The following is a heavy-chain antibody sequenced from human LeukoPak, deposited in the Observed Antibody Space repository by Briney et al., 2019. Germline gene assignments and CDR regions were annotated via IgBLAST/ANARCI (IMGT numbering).Heavy chain of an antibody. CDR1: VGTISSHY. CDR3: ARLKDLWFDP. J-gene: IGHJ5*02. D-gene: IGHD2-15*01. CDR2: ISYSGGT. V-gene: IGHV4-59*11. Sequence: SETLSLTCTDSVGTISSHYWSWIRQTPGKGLEWIGYISYSGGTNYNPSFKSRVTILVDPSKSQFALKLTSVTAADTAGYYCARLKDLWFDPWGQGTLGTGSS.